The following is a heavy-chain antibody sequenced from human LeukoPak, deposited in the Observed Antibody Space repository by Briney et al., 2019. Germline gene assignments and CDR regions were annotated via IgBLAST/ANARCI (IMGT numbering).Heavy chain of an antibody. D-gene: IGHD1-26*01. J-gene: IGHJ3*01. V-gene: IGHV3-11*05. CDR2: ISGSSTHT. CDR1: GFTFSNAW. Sequence: GGSLRLSCAAAGFTFSNAWMSWVRQAPGRGLEWVSYISGSSTHTNYADSVKGRFTISRDNTKNSLYLQMNSLRAEDTAVYFCAREGVGATDDAFDFWGQGTMATVSS. CDR3: AREGVGATDDAFDF.